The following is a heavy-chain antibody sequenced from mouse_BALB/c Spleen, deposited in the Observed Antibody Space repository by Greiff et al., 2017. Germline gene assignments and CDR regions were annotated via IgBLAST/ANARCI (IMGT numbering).Heavy chain of an antibody. Sequence: EVQLQESGPGLVKPSQSLSLTCTVTGYSITSDYAWNWIRQFPGNKLEWMGYISYSGSTSYNPSLKSRISITRDTSKNQFFLQLNSVTTEDTATYYCARWRDGYFDYWGQGTTLTVSS. J-gene: IGHJ2*01. CDR3: ARWRDGYFDY. CDR2: ISYSGST. V-gene: IGHV3-2*02. D-gene: IGHD2-3*01. CDR1: GYSITSDYA.